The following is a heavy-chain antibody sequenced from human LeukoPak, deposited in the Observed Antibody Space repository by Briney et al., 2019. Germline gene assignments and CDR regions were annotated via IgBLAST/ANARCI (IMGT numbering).Heavy chain of an antibody. V-gene: IGHV3-7*01. J-gene: IGHJ4*02. CDR2: IKQDGSEA. CDR1: DFIFTKYW. Sequence: GGSLRLSCLASDFIFTKYWMTWVRQAPGKGLEWVANIKQDGSEAYYVDSVKGRFIISRDNAKNSLYLEMNSLRVDDTAAYYCARDKQVGATLLDFWGQGTLVTVSS. D-gene: IGHD1-26*01. CDR3: ARDKQVGATLLDF.